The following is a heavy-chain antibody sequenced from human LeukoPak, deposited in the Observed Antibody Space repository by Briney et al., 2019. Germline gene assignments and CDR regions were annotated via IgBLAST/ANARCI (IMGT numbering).Heavy chain of an antibody. CDR1: GFTFNNYW. CDR2: IKQDGSVK. J-gene: IGHJ4*02. V-gene: IGHV3-7*01. D-gene: IGHD6-6*01. CDR3: ARIGYSSSSFNF. Sequence: GGSLRLSCAASGFTFNNYWMSWFRQAPGRGLEWVANIKQDGSVKYYVDSVKGRFTISRDNAKNSVYLQMNSLRAEDTALYYCARIGYSSSSFNFWGQGTLVTVSS.